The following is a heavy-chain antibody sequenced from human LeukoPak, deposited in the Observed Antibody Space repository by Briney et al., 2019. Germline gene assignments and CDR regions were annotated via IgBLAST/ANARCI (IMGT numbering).Heavy chain of an antibody. D-gene: IGHD3-9*01. CDR3: AKGLGDYDISTYFDY. CDR2: ISGSGGST. Sequence: GGSLRLSCAASGFTFSSYGMSWVRQAPGKGLEWVSAISGSGGSTYYADSVKGRFTISRDNSKNTLYLQMNSLRAEDTAVYYCAKGLGDYDISTYFDYWGQGTLVTVSS. J-gene: IGHJ4*02. CDR1: GFTFSSYG. V-gene: IGHV3-23*01.